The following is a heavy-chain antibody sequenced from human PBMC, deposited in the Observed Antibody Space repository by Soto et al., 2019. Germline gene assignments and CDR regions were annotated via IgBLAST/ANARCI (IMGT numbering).Heavy chain of an antibody. J-gene: IGHJ4*02. V-gene: IGHV1-69*13. CDR3: ARDPGLDYFDY. D-gene: IGHD3-22*01. CDR1: GGTFSSYA. Sequence: ASVKVSCKASGGTFSSYAISWVRQAPGQGLEWMGGIIPIFGTADYAQKFQGRVTITADESTSTAYMELSSLRSEDTAVYYCARDPGLDYFDYWGQGTLVTVSS. CDR2: IIPIFGTA.